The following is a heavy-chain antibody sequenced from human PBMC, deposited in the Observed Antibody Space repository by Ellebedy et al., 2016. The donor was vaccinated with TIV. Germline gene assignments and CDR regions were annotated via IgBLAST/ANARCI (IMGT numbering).Heavy chain of an antibody. CDR1: GYTFTTYD. J-gene: IGHJ4*02. Sequence: AASVKVSCKASGYTFTTYDITWVRQATGQALEWMGWMNPNSGNTGYAQKFQGRVTMTRNSSISTAYMELSSLRSEETAVYYCARNGRGYSYGYDGYFDSWGLGTLVTVSS. V-gene: IGHV1-8*01. D-gene: IGHD5-18*01. CDR2: MNPNSGNT. CDR3: ARNGRGYSYGYDGYFDS.